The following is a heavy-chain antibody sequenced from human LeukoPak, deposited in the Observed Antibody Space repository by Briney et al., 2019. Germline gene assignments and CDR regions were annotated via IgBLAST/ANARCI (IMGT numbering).Heavy chain of an antibody. CDR3: ARVRVSSYYGMDI. J-gene: IGHJ6*02. CDR1: GFTFSNYW. Sequence: GGSLRLSCAASGFTFSNYWMSWVRQAPGKGLEWVANINQDESETYYVDSVKGRFTISRDNAKNSLYLQMNSLRAEDTAVYYCARVRVSSYYGMDIWGQGTTVTVSS. D-gene: IGHD2/OR15-2a*01. V-gene: IGHV3-7*05. CDR2: INQDESET.